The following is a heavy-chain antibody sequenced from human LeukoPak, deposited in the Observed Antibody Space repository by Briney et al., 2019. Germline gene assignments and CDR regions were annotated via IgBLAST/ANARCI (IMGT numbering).Heavy chain of an antibody. V-gene: IGHV3-7*01. Sequence: GGSLRLSCAASRFTFSSYWMSWVRQAPGKGLEWVANIKQDGSEKYYVDSVRGRFTISRDNAKNSLHLQMNSLRAEDTAVYYCARTDYDILTGSSDYYYYMDVWGKGTTVTVSS. CDR2: IKQDGSEK. CDR1: RFTFSSYW. J-gene: IGHJ6*03. D-gene: IGHD3-9*01. CDR3: ARTDYDILTGSSDYYYYMDV.